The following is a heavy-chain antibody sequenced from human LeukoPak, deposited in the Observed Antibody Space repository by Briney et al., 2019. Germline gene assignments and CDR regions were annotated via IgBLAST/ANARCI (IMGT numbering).Heavy chain of an antibody. D-gene: IGHD3-9*01. J-gene: IGHJ3*02. V-gene: IGHV4-59*08. CDR2: VYYSGST. CDR1: GGSFSNHY. CDR3: ARRRDFGIFIVKGDAFDI. Sequence: PSETLSLTCTVSGGSFSNHYWNWLRQSPGKGLEWIGYVYYSGSTNYNPSLKSRATISLDTSNNQFSLKLSSATAADTAVYYCARRRDFGIFIVKGDAFDIWGHGTVVTVSS.